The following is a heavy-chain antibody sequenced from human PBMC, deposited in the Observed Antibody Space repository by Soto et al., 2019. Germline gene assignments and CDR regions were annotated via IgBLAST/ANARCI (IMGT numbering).Heavy chain of an antibody. J-gene: IGHJ4*03. D-gene: IGHD6-19*01. CDR3: ARVHVMVVAGSTFAY. CDR1: GDSISSGSY. Sequence: PSETLSLTCTVSGDSISSGSYWGWIRQPPGEGPEWIASIYHGGTTFYNPSLKSRTSISVDTSKNQFSLRLTSVTAADTATYYCARVHVMVVAGSTFAYWGPGTLVTVSS. V-gene: IGHV4-38-2*02. CDR2: IYHGGTT.